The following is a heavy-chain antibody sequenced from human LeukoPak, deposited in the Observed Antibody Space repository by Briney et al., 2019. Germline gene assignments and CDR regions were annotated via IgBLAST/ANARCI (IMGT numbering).Heavy chain of an antibody. CDR2: ISWDSSYT. CDR1: GFTFSDYY. D-gene: IGHD6-19*01. CDR3: ARDIAVAANLDY. Sequence: PGGSLRLSCAASGFTFSDYYMSWIRQAPGRGLEWVSYISWDSSYTSYADSVKGRFTVSRDNAQKSLYLQMNSLRAEDTAVYYCARDIAVAANLDYWGQGTLVTVSS. V-gene: IGHV3-11*05. J-gene: IGHJ4*02.